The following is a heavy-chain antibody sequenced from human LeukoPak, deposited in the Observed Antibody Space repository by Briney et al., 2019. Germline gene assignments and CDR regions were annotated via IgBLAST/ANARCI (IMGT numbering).Heavy chain of an antibody. CDR3: ARDRIAAH. V-gene: IGHV4-34*01. D-gene: IGHD6-13*01. CDR1: GGSFSGYY. CDR2: INHSGST. Sequence: SETLSLTCAVYGGSFSGYYWSWIRQPPGKGLEWIGEINHSGSTNYNPSLKSRVTISVDTSKNQFSLKLSSVTAADTAVYYCARDRIAAHWGQGTLVTVSS. J-gene: IGHJ4*02.